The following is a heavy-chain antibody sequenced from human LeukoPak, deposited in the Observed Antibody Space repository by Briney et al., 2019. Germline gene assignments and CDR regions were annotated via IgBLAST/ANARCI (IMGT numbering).Heavy chain of an antibody. V-gene: IGHV4-59*01. J-gene: IGHJ5*02. CDR2: IDDSGGA. CDR1: GGSINNYF. Sequence: PSETLSLTCTVSGGSINNYFWSWIRQSPGKGLEWIGYIDDSGGANYNPSLKSRVTMSVDTPRNQFSLKLSSVTAADTAVYYCSRDVTNTGGWFDPWGQGTLVTVSS. D-gene: IGHD2-2*01. CDR3: SRDVTNTGGWFDP.